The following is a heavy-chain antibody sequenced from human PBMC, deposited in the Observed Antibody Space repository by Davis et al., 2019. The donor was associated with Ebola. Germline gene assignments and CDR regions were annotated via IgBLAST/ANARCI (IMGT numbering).Heavy chain of an antibody. D-gene: IGHD3-16*01. CDR1: GYTFTSYY. V-gene: IGHV1-46*01. CDR2: INPSGGST. Sequence: ASVKVSCKASGYTFTSYYMHWVRQAPGQGLEWMGIINPSGGSTSYAQKFQGRVTMTRDTSTSTVYMELSRLRSEDTAVYYCARDRRKRGREDYFDYWGQGTLVTVSS. J-gene: IGHJ4*02. CDR3: ARDRRKRGREDYFDY.